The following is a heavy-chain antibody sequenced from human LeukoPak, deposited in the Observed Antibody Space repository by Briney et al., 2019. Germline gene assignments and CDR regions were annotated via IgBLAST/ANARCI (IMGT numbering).Heavy chain of an antibody. CDR1: GFTFSTYG. CDR3: AKERITMIVVVTGFDY. V-gene: IGHV3-23*01. CDR2: ISGSGGST. D-gene: IGHD3-22*01. J-gene: IGHJ4*02. Sequence: PGGSLRLSCAASGFTFSTYGMSWVRQAPGKGLEWVSAISGSGGSTYYADSVKGRFTISRDNSKNTLYLQMNSLRAEDTAVYYCAKERITMIVVVTGFDYWGQGTLVTVSS.